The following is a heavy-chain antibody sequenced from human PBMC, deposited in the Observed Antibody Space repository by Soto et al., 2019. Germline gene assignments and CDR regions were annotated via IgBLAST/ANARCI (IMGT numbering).Heavy chain of an antibody. D-gene: IGHD3-10*01. CDR2: IYHSGST. J-gene: IGHJ6*02. Sequence: SETLSLTCAVSGGSISSGGYSWSWIRQPPGKGLEWIGYIYHSGSTYYNPSLKSRVTISVDRSKNQFSLKLSSVTAADTAVYYCARETYGSGTHYYGMDVWGQGTTVTVSS. V-gene: IGHV4-30-2*01. CDR1: GGSISSGGYS. CDR3: ARETYGSGTHYYGMDV.